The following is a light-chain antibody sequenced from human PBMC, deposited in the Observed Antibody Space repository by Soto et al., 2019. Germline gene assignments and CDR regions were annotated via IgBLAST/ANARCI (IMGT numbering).Light chain of an antibody. Sequence: EIVLSQSPATLSLSPGERATLSCRASQSVSSYLAWYQQKPGQAPRLLIYDASTRATGIPARFSGSGSGTDFTLTISSLGPQDFAVYYCQQRSNWPPTWTFGQGTKVDIK. V-gene: IGKV3-11*01. CDR1: QSVSSY. CDR3: QQRSNWPPTWT. CDR2: DAS. J-gene: IGKJ1*01.